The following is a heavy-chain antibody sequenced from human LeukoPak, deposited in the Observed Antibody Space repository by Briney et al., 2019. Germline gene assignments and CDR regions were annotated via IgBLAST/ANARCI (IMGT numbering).Heavy chain of an antibody. Sequence: SVKVSCKASGFTLTSAAVQWVGQARGQRLEGIGGIVVGSGNTNYAQKFQERVTITRDMCTSTAYMELSSLRSEETAVYYCAAGYCRGGSCYPYYYYGMDVWGQGTTVTVSS. CDR2: IVVGSGNT. CDR3: AAGYCRGGSCYPYYYYGMDV. J-gene: IGHJ6*02. V-gene: IGHV1-58*01. D-gene: IGHD2-15*01. CDR1: GFTLTSAA.